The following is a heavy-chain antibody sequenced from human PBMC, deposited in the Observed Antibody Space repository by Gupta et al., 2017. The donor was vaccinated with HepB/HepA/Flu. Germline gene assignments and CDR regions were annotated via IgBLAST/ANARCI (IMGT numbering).Heavy chain of an antibody. CDR3: ARAPSAQRGIWYFDL. CDR1: GFTFSSYE. V-gene: IGHV3-48*03. CDR2: ISSSGSTI. Sequence: EVQLVESGGGLVQPGGSLRLSCAASGFTFSSYEMNWVRQAPGKGLEWVSYISSSGSTIYYADSVKGRFTISRDNAKNSLYLQMNSLRAEDTAVYYCARAPSAQRGIWYFDLWGRGTLVTVSS. J-gene: IGHJ2*01. D-gene: IGHD6-13*01.